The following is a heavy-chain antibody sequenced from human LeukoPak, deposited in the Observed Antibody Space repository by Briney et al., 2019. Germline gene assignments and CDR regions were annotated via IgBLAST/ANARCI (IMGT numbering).Heavy chain of an antibody. CDR1: GGSFSGYY. Sequence: SETLSLTCAVYGGSFSGYYWTWIRQPPGKGLEWIGEISHSGSTKYNPSLKSRVTISVDTSKNQFSLKLSSVTAADTAMYYCASPGGDEYYYGSGSQPRDYWGQGTLVTVSS. J-gene: IGHJ4*02. CDR3: ASPGGDEYYYGSGSQPRDY. CDR2: ISHSGST. D-gene: IGHD3-10*01. V-gene: IGHV4-34*01.